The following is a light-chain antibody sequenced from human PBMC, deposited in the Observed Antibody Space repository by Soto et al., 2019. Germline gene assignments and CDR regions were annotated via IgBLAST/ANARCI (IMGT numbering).Light chain of an antibody. CDR1: QSVSRY. CDR3: QQRSNWTIT. V-gene: IGKV3-11*01. CDR2: DAS. J-gene: IGKJ5*01. Sequence: EILLTQSPATLSLSPGERATLSYRASQSVSRYLDWYQQKPGQAPRLLIYDASNRATGIPARVSGSGSGTDLTLTISRLENEDFAVYYCQQRSNWTITFGQGTRLEIK.